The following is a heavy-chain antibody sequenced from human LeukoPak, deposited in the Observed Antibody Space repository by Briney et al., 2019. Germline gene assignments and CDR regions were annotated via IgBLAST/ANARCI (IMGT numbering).Heavy chain of an antibody. D-gene: IGHD3-3*01. V-gene: IGHV4-34*01. CDR2: INHSGST. Sequence: SETLSLTCAVYGGSFSGYYWSWIRQPPGKGLEWIGEINHSGSTNYNPSLKSRVTISVDTSKNQFSLKLSSVTAADTAVYYCARGLRLLERARYYYYGMDVWGQGTTVTVSS. CDR3: ARGLRLLERARYYYYGMDV. CDR1: GGSFSGYY. J-gene: IGHJ6*02.